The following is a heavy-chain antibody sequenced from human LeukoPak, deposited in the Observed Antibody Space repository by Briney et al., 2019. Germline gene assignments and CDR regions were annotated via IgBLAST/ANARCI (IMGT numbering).Heavy chain of an antibody. V-gene: IGHV3-21*01. D-gene: IGHD2-2*01. CDR2: ISSSSSYI. CDR3: ARGRNSRTHDAFDI. J-gene: IGHJ3*02. CDR1: GFTFSSYS. Sequence: PGGSLRLSCAASGFTFSSYSMNWVRQAPGKGLEWVSSISSSSSYIYYADSVKGRFTISRDNAKNSLYLQMNSLRAEDTAVYYCARGRNSRTHDAFDIWGQGTMVTVSS.